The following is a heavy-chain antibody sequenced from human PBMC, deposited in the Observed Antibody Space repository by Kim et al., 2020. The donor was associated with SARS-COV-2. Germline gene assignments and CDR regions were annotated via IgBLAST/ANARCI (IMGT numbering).Heavy chain of an antibody. J-gene: IGHJ4*02. Sequence: SETLSLTCAVYGGSFSGYYWSWIRQPPGKGLEWIGEINHSGSTNYNPSLKSRVTISVDTSKNQFSLKLSSVTAADTAVYYCARRAAARPLDYWGQGTLVT. D-gene: IGHD6-6*01. CDR2: INHSGST. V-gene: IGHV4-34*01. CDR3: ARRAAARPLDY. CDR1: GGSFSGYY.